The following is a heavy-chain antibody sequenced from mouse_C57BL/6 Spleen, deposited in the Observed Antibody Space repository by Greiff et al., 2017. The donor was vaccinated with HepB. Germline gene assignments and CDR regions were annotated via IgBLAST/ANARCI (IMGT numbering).Heavy chain of an antibody. D-gene: IGHD2-3*01. CDR3: ARGLYDGYYKGYFDY. V-gene: IGHV1-81*01. CDR1: GYTFTSYG. Sequence: QVQLQQSGAELARPGASVKLSCKASGYTFTSYGISWVKQRTGQGLEWIGEIYPRSGNTYYNEKFKGKATLTADKSSSTAYMELRSLTSEDSAVYFCARGLYDGYYKGYFDYWGQGTTLTVSS. CDR2: IYPRSGNT. J-gene: IGHJ2*01.